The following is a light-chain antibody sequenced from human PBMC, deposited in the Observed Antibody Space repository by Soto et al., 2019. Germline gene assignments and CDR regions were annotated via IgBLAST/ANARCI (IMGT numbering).Light chain of an antibody. J-gene: IGKJ4*01. Sequence: EIVMTQSPATLSVSPGERATLSCRASQSVSSKLAWYQQKPGQAPRLLIYGASTRATGIRARFSGSVSGTEFTLTISSLQSEDFAVYYCQQYNNWLSFGGGTKVEIK. V-gene: IGKV3-15*01. CDR2: GAS. CDR3: QQYNNWLS. CDR1: QSVSSK.